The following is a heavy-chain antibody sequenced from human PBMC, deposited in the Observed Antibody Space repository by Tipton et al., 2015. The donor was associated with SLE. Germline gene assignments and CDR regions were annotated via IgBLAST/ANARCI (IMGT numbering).Heavy chain of an antibody. CDR3: AAWISQRNAFDI. J-gene: IGHJ3*02. V-gene: IGHV1-18*04. CDR1: GYTFTSYY. Sequence: QSGAEVKKPGASVKVSCKASGYTFTSYYMHWVRQAPGQGLEWMGWISANNGNTNYAQKLQGRVTMTTDTSTSTAYMELRSLRSDDTAVYYCAAWISQRNAFDIWGQGTMVTVSS. CDR2: ISANNGNT. D-gene: IGHD2-2*03.